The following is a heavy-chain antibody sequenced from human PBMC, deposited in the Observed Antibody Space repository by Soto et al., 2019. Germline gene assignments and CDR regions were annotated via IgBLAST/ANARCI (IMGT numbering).Heavy chain of an antibody. Sequence: PGGSLRLSCAASGFTFSSYWMSWVRQAPGKGLEWVANIKQDGSEKYYVDSVKGRFTISRDNAKNSLYLQMNSLRAEDTAVYYCAREGVLEWPTYYYYGMDVCGQGPTVTVSS. J-gene: IGHJ6*02. CDR3: AREGVLEWPTYYYYGMDV. D-gene: IGHD3-3*01. CDR2: IKQDGSEK. CDR1: GFTFSSYW. V-gene: IGHV3-7*03.